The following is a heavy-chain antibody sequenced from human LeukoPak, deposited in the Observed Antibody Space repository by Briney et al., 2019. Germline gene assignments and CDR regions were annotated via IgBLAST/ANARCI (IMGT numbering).Heavy chain of an antibody. D-gene: IGHD3-10*01. Sequence: SETLSLTCSVSGGSISSSDYYWGWIRQPPGKGLEWIGNIYYSGNTYYNPSLKSRVTISVDTSKNQFSLKQSSVTAADTAVYYCARRVFASGRQDYWGQGTLVTVSS. V-gene: IGHV4-39*01. CDR2: IYYSGNT. CDR1: GGSISSSDYY. CDR3: ARRVFASGRQDY. J-gene: IGHJ4*02.